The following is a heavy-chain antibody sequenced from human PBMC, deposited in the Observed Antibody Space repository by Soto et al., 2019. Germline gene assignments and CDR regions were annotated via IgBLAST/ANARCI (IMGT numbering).Heavy chain of an antibody. D-gene: IGHD2-2*01. J-gene: IGHJ5*02. CDR2: IIPIFGTA. Sequence: QAQLVQSGAEVKKPGSSVKVSCKASGGTFNSYAISWVRQAPGQGLEWMGGIIPIFGTANYAQKFQGRVTITADESTSTVSIEVSGLRSEDTAVYYCARVGCSGTSCYSQWFDPWGQGTLVTVSS. CDR3: ARVGCSGTSCYSQWFDP. CDR1: GGTFNSYA. V-gene: IGHV1-69*01.